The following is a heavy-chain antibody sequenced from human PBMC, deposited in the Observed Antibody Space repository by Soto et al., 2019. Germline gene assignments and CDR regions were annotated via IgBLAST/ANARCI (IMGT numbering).Heavy chain of an antibody. D-gene: IGHD2-21*02. Sequence: QVQLVQSGAEVKKPGASVKVSCKASGYTFTSYDINWVRQATGQGLEWMGRMNPNSGNTGYAQKFQGRVTMTRNTSRSTAYMELSSLRSEETAVYYGARASRGGDCYERWGQGTLVTVSS. V-gene: IGHV1-8*01. CDR1: GYTFTSYD. CDR3: ARASRGGDCYER. CDR2: MNPNSGNT. J-gene: IGHJ1*01.